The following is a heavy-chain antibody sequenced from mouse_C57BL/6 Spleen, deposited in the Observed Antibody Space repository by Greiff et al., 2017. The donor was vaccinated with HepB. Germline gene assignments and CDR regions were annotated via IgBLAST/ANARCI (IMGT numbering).Heavy chain of an antibody. V-gene: IGHV1-59*01. D-gene: IGHD2-2*01. CDR1: GYTFTSYW. CDR2: IDPSDSYT. J-gene: IGHJ4*01. Sequence: QVQLQQPGAELVRPGTSVKLSCKASGYTFTSYWMHWVKQRPGQGLEWIGVIDPSDSYTNYNQKFKGKATLTVDTSSSTAYMQLSSLTSEDSAVYYCAKGYENSAIDYWGQGTSVTVSS. CDR3: AKGYENSAIDY.